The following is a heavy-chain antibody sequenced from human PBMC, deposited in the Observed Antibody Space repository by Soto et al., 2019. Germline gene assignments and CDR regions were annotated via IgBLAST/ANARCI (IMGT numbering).Heavy chain of an antibody. CDR1: GFTFHNYA. Sequence: GGSLRLSCAASGFTFHNYAMSWVRQAPGKGLEWVSAIGGSGGNTYYADSVKGRFTISRDNSKNTLYVQMSSLRAEDTAVYYCAKGPGDYVGLFDYWGQGTLVTVSS. J-gene: IGHJ4*02. CDR3: AKGPGDYVGLFDY. CDR2: IGGSGGNT. V-gene: IGHV3-23*01. D-gene: IGHD4-17*01.